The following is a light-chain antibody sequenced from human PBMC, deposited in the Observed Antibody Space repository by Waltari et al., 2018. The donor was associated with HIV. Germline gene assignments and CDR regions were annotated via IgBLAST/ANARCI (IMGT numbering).Light chain of an antibody. V-gene: IGKV4-1*01. CDR3: QQHYTSPYT. Sequence: DIVMTQSPDSLAVSLGERATINCKSSQSVLNSSSNKNSLAWYQQKSGQPPKLLIYWASTRESGVPERFSGSWSGTDFTLTISSLQAADVAVYYCQQHYTSPYTFGQGTKLEIK. J-gene: IGKJ2*01. CDR1: QSVLNSSSNKNS. CDR2: WAS.